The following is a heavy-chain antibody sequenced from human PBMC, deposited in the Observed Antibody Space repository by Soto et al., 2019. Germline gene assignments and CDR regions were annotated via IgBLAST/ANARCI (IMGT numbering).Heavy chain of an antibody. J-gene: IGHJ3*02. V-gene: IGHV3-48*02. CDR2: ISSSSSTI. D-gene: IGHD2-21*01. CDR3: ARDSRLPRGGDDAFDI. CDR1: GFTFSSYS. Sequence: GGSLRLSCAASGFTFSSYSMNWVRQAPGKGLEWVSYISSSSSTIYYADSVKGRFTISRDNAKNSLYLQMNSLRDEDTAVYYCARDSRLPRGGDDAFDIWGQGTMVTVSS.